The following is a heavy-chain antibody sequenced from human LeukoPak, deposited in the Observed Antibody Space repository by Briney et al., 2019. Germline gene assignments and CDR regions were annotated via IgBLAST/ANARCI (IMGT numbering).Heavy chain of an antibody. D-gene: IGHD6-13*01. J-gene: IGHJ3*02. CDR2: IIPILGIA. V-gene: IGHV1-69*02. CDR1: GGTFSSYT. Sequence: SVKVSCKASGGTFSSYTISWVRHAPGQGLEWMGRIIPILGIANYAQKFQGRVTITADKSTSTAYMELSSLRSEDTAVYYCARVSPTIAAAGTWADAFDIWGQGTMVTVSS. CDR3: ARVSPTIAAAGTWADAFDI.